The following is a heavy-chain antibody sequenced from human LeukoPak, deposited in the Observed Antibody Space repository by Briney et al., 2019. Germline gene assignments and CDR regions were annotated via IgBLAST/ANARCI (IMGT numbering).Heavy chain of an antibody. CDR2: IYYSGST. J-gene: IGHJ5*02. Sequence: ETLSLTCTVSGGSISSSSYYWGWIRQPPGKGLEWIGSIYYSGSTYYNPSLKSRDTISVDTSKNQFSLKLSSVTAADTAVYYCARSQDYDILTGYENWFDPWGQGTLVTVSS. V-gene: IGHV4-39*01. CDR1: GGSISSSSYY. D-gene: IGHD3-9*01. CDR3: ARSQDYDILTGYENWFDP.